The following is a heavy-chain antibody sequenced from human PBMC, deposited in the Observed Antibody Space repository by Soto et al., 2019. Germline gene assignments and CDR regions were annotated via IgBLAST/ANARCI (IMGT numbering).Heavy chain of an antibody. CDR2: ISPYSGYT. Sequence: QVQLVQSGAEVKKPGASVKVSCKGLGYNFIKYGINWVRQAPGQGLEWMGWISPYSGYTHSAQKFQGRLTLTTDTAATTASMELRSLRSADTALYYCTREAIVVIPAAQPSHFDSWGQGPLVTVSS. V-gene: IGHV1-18*01. CDR1: GYNFIKYG. J-gene: IGHJ4*02. CDR3: TREAIVVIPAAQPSHFDS. D-gene: IGHD2-2*01.